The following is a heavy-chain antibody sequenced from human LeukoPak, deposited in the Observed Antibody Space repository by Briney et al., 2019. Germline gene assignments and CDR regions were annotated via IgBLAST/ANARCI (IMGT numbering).Heavy chain of an antibody. CDR2: ISKNTVDT. CDR3: VRDMEPLRYFDT. V-gene: IGHV3-23*01. Sequence: GGSLRLSCTGSGFIFSRYAVSWVRQAPGKGLEWVSAISKNTVDTYYADSVKGRLTISRDSSKNTVYLQMNSLRAEDTAVYYCVRDMEPLRYFDTWGQGTLVTVSP. J-gene: IGHJ4*02. CDR1: GFIFSRYA. D-gene: IGHD3-9*01.